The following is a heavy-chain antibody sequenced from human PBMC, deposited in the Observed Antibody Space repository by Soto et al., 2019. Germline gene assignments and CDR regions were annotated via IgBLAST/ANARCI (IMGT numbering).Heavy chain of an antibody. CDR3: ARGLGGRMDD. CDR1: GTIFSSYT. J-gene: IGHJ6*02. V-gene: IGHV1-69*08. D-gene: IGHD3-16*01. CDR2: IIPILGET. Sequence: QVQLVQSGAEVKKPGSSVRVSCKASGTIFSSYTISWVRQAPGQGLEWMGRIIPILGETNSAQKFQARVTLTADKSTNTAYMELNRLRLEDTAVYYCARGLGGRMDDWGQGTTVTVSS.